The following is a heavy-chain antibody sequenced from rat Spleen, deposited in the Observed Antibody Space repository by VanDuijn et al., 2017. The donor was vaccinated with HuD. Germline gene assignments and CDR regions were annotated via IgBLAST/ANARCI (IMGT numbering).Heavy chain of an antibody. V-gene: IGHV5-31*01. CDR2: ITNTDGGST. CDR1: GFTFNNYW. Sequence: EVQLVESGGGLVQPGRSLKLSCVASGFTFNNYWMTWIRQAPGKGLEGVASITNTDGGSTYYPDSVKGRFTISRDNAENTVYLQMNSLRSEDTATYYCAKGMGITSSMDAWGQGASVTVSS. CDR3: AKGMGITSSMDA. D-gene: IGHD1-9*01. J-gene: IGHJ4*01.